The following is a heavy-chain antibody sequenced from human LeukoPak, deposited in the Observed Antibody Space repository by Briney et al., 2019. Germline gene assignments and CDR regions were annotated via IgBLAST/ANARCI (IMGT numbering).Heavy chain of an antibody. J-gene: IGHJ3*02. CDR3: ARGRQNSGSYSDAFDI. Sequence: PGGSLRLSCAASGFTFTAYNMTWVRQAPGKGLEWVSSISSTGTYLYYADSLKGRFTISRDNAKNSLSLQMNSLRAEDTAVYYCARGRQNSGSYSDAFDIWGQGTVVTVSS. CDR1: GFTFTAYN. V-gene: IGHV3-21*01. D-gene: IGHD1-26*01. CDR2: ISSTGTYL.